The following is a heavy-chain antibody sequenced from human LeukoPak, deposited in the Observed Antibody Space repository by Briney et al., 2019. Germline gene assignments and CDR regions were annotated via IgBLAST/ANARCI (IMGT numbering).Heavy chain of an antibody. J-gene: IGHJ4*02. Sequence: GGSLRLSCVVSGLTFSSYGMHWVRQAPGKGLEWVAFIRYDGANEHSADSVKGRFTISRDNSKNTLYLQMNSLRPEDTAVYYCAIAAAGTSDYWGQGTLVTVSS. CDR3: AIAAAGTSDY. CDR2: IRYDGANE. D-gene: IGHD6-13*01. CDR1: GLTFSSYG. V-gene: IGHV3-30*02.